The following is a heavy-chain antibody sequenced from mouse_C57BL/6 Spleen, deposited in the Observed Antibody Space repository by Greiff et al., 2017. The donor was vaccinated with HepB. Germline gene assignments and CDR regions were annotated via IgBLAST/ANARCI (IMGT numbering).Heavy chain of an antibody. J-gene: IGHJ4*01. CDR3: ARYYGSFMDY. CDR2: IYPSDSET. D-gene: IGHD1-1*01. V-gene: IGHV1-61*01. Sequence: QVQLQQPGAELVRPGSSVTLSCTASGYTFTSYWLDWVKQRPGQGLEWIGNIYPSDSETHYNQKFKDKATLTVDKSSSTAYMQLSSLTSEDSAVYYCARYYGSFMDYWGQGTSVTVSS. CDR1: GYTFTSYW.